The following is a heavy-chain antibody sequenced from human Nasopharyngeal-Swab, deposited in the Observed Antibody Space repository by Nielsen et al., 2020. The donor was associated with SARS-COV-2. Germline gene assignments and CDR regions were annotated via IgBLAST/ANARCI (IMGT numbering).Heavy chain of an antibody. CDR1: GFTFSSYA. Sequence: GESLKISCAASGFTFSSYAMSWVRQAPGKGLEWVANIKQDGSEKYYVDSVKGRFTISRDNAKNSLYLQMNSLRAEDTAVYYCARDLTGIAVAGTGYWGQGTLVTVSS. D-gene: IGHD6-19*01. CDR2: IKQDGSEK. CDR3: ARDLTGIAVAGTGY. J-gene: IGHJ4*02. V-gene: IGHV3-7*01.